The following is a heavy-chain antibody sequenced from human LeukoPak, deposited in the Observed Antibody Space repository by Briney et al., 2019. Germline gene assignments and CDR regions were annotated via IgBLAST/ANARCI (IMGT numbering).Heavy chain of an antibody. CDR1: GGSFSGYY. CDR3: ARIAYYYDSSGYPKPINFDY. V-gene: IGHV4-59*01. D-gene: IGHD3-22*01. J-gene: IGHJ4*02. CDR2: IYYSGST. Sequence: SETLSLTCAVYGGSFSGYYWSWIRQPPGKGLEWIGYIYYSGSTNYNPSLKSRVTISVDTSKNQFSLKLSSVTAADTAVYYCARIAYYYDSSGYPKPINFDYWGQGTLVTVSS.